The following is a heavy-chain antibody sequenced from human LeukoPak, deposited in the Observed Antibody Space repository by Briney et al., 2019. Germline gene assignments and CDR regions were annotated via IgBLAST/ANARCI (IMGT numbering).Heavy chain of an antibody. CDR1: GFTFSSYS. D-gene: IGHD5-18*01. Sequence: PGGSLRLSCAASGFTFSSYSMNWVRQAPGKGLEWVSYISSSSSTIYYADSVKGRFTISRDNAKNSLHLQMNSLRAEDTAVYYCARWVGYSYGQYYYYMDVWGKGTTVTISS. J-gene: IGHJ6*03. CDR2: ISSSSSTI. CDR3: ARWVGYSYGQYYYYMDV. V-gene: IGHV3-48*01.